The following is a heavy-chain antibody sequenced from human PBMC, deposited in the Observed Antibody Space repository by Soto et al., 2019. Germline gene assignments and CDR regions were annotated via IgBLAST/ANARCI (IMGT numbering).Heavy chain of an antibody. CDR3: VRDWSAEGDY. CDR2: IKEDGRKK. J-gene: IGHJ4*01. V-gene: IGHV3-7*05. Sequence: GGSLRLSCAASGFTFSAYWMTWVRQAPGKGLEWVANIKEDGRKKNYVDSVKGRFTISRDNAKNSVSLQMYSLRVEDTAVYYCVRDWSAEGDYWGQGILVTVSS. CDR1: GFTFSAYW. D-gene: IGHD3-3*01.